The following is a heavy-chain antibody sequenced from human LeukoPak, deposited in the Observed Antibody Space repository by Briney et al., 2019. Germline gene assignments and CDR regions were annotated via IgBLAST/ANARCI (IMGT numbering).Heavy chain of an antibody. J-gene: IGHJ4*02. CDR2: ISGSGSNT. V-gene: IGHV3-23*01. CDR3: AKEGTTTEGDY. Sequence: GGSLRLSCAASGFTFTFTNYALTWVRQAPGTGLEWVSAISGSGSNTYYADSVKGRFTVSRDNSNNTLYLQMNSLRAEDTAVYYCAKEGTTTEGDYWGQGTLVTVSS. D-gene: IGHD4-11*01. CDR1: GFTFTFTNYA.